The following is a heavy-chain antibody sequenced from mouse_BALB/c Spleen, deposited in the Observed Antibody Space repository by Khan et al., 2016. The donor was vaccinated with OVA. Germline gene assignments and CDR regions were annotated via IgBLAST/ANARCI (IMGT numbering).Heavy chain of an antibody. V-gene: IGHV5-6-4*01. CDR2: ITSGGSYT. CDR3: TASY. J-gene: IGHJ3*01. Sequence: EVELVESGGDLVKPGGSLKLSCAASGFTFSSYTMSWVRQTPEKRLEWVATITSGGSYTYYPDSVKGRFTISRDNAKNTLYLQMSSLKSEDTAMYYCTASYWGQGTLGTVSA. CDR1: GFTFSSYT.